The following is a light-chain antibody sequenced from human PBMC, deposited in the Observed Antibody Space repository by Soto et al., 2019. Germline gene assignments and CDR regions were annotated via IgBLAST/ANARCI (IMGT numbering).Light chain of an antibody. V-gene: IGKV1-39*01. CDR2: AAS. CDR1: QTISSY. Sequence: DIQMTQSPSSLSASVGDRVTITCRASQTISSYLNWYQQKPGKAPKLLIYAASTLQSGVPSRFSGSGSGTDFTLTISSLQPEDFATYYCQRSHSTPLAFGGGTKVDIK. J-gene: IGKJ4*01. CDR3: QRSHSTPLA.